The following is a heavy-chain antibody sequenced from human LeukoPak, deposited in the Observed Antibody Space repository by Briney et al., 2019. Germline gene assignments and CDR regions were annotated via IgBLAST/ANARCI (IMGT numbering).Heavy chain of an antibody. CDR2: INHSGST. D-gene: IGHD4-11*01. CDR3: ARVYSKGNWFDP. Sequence: SETLSLTCAVYGGSFSGYYWSWIRQPPGKGLEWIGEINHSGSTNYNPSLKSRVTISVDMSKNQFSLKLSSVTAADTAVYYCARVYSKGNWFDPWGQGTLVTVSS. V-gene: IGHV4-34*01. CDR1: GGSFSGYY. J-gene: IGHJ5*02.